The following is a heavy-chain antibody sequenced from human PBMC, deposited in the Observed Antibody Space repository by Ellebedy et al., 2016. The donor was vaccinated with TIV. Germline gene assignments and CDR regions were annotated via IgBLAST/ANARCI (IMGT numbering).Heavy chain of an antibody. CDR1: GYTFTKYY. J-gene: IGHJ4*02. CDR2: INPSGGST. CDR3: TCLQLGIADYFDY. D-gene: IGHD6-13*01. V-gene: IGHV1-46*01. Sequence: ASVKVSCKASGYTFTKYYMHWVRQAPGQGLEWMGMINPSGGSTSYAQNFQGRVTMTRDTSTSTVYMELSSLRSEDTAVYYCTCLQLGIADYFDYWGQGALVTVSS.